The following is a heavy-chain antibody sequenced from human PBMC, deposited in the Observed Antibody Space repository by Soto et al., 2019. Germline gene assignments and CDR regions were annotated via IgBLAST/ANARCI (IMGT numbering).Heavy chain of an antibody. CDR3: ARHFPLPTDLQFYYYYYYGVDV. Sequence: PGESLKISCKASGYNFTTFWISWMRQVPGKGLEWMGRIDPSDSYSNYRPSFQGHITISADKSINTAYLHFSNLKASDTAVYYCARHFPLPTDLQFYYYYYYGVDVWGHGTAVTVSS. D-gene: IGHD3-3*02. J-gene: IGHJ6*02. CDR1: GYNFTTFW. CDR2: IDPSDSYS. V-gene: IGHV5-10-1*01.